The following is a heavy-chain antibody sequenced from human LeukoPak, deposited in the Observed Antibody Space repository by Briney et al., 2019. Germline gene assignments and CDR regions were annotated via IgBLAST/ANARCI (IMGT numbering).Heavy chain of an antibody. CDR1: GSTFSGYE. D-gene: IGHD3-10*01. CDR2: ISSSGRTI. J-gene: IGHJ4*02. Sequence: GGSLRLSCAAAGSTFSGYEMNWVRQAPGKGLEWVSYISSSGRTIYYADSVKGRFTISRDNAKNSLYLQMNSLRAEDTAVYYCARVSYYGSGSYYLDYWGQGTLVTVSS. CDR3: ARVSYYGSGSYYLDY. V-gene: IGHV3-48*03.